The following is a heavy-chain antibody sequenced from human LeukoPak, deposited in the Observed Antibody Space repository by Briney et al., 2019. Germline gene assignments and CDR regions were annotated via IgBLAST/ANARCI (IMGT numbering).Heavy chain of an antibody. CDR1: GGSISSGDHS. V-gene: IGHV4-30-2*01. Sequence: SETLSLTCAVSGGSISSGDHSWSWIRQRPGKALEWIGYIYRSGSTYYNPSLKSRVTISIDRSNNRFSLSLTSVTAADTAVYYCARGASFGRSDFDYWGQGTLVTVSS. J-gene: IGHJ4*02. CDR2: IYRSGST. CDR3: ARGASFGRSDFDY. D-gene: IGHD3-10*01.